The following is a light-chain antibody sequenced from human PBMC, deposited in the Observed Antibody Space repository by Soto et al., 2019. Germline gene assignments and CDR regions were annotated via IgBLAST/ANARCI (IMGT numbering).Light chain of an antibody. CDR3: SSYTSSSTRNV. J-gene: IGLJ1*01. Sequence: QSVLTQPASVSGSPGQSITISCTGTSSDIGGYNYVSWYQQYPGKAPKLMLYDVSNRPSGVSNRFSGSKSGNTASLTISGLQAEDEADYYCSSYTSSSTRNVFGTGTKLTVL. CDR2: DVS. V-gene: IGLV2-14*03. CDR1: SSDIGGYNY.